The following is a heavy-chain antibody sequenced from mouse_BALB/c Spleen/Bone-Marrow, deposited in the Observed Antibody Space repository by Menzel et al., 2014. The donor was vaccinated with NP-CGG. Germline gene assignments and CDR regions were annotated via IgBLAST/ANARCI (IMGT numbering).Heavy chain of an antibody. CDR3: AREGIYYGNTWFAY. V-gene: IGHV1-7*01. CDR1: GYTFTTYW. CDR2: INPSTGYT. Sequence: QVQLQQPGAELAKPGASVKMSCKTSGYTFTTYWIHWVKQRPGQGLEWIGHINPSTGYTEYNQKFKDKATLTADKSSSTAYMQLSSLTSEEFAVYYCAREGIYYGNTWFAYWGQGTPVTVSA. D-gene: IGHD2-1*01. J-gene: IGHJ3*01.